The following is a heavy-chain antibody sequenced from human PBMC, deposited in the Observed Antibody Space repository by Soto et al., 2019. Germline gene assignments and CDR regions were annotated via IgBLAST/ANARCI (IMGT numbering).Heavy chain of an antibody. D-gene: IGHD6-13*01. CDR3: AHRRHSSSWSILGYFDY. CDR2: IYWDDDK. V-gene: IGHV2-5*02. Sequence: SGPTLVNPTQTLTLTCTFSGFSLSTSGVGVVWIRQPPGKALEWLALIYWDDDKRYSPSLKSRLTITKDTSKNQVVLTMTNMDPEDTATYYCAHRRHSSSWSILGYFDYWGQGTLVTVSS. J-gene: IGHJ4*02. CDR1: GFSLSTSGVG.